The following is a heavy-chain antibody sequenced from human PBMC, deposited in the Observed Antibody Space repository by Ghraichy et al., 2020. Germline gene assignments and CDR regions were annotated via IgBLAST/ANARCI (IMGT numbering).Heavy chain of an antibody. D-gene: IGHD4-17*01. Sequence: ASVKVSCKASGYTFTSYGISWVRQAPGQGLEWMGWISGYNGNTKYAQKFRGRITMTTDTSTSTAYMELRSLRSDDTAVFYCARQDGDYGRGFDQWGQGTLVTVSS. V-gene: IGHV1-18*04. CDR2: ISGYNGNT. J-gene: IGHJ4*02. CDR1: GYTFTSYG. CDR3: ARQDGDYGRGFDQ.